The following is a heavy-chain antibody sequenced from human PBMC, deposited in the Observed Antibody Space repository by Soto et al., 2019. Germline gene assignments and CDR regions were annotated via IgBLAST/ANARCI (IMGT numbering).Heavy chain of an antibody. CDR1: GYTFTSYG. V-gene: IGHV1-18*01. CDR2: ISAYNGNT. J-gene: IGHJ6*02. D-gene: IGHD3-3*01. CDR3: ASLPVPHYDFWSGPQAGYYGMDV. Sequence: GASVKVSCKASGYTFTSYGISWVRQAPGQGLEWMGWISAYNGNTNYAQKLQGRVTMTTDTSTSTAYMELRSLRSDDTAVYYCASLPVPHYDFWSGPQAGYYGMDVWGQGTTVTVSS.